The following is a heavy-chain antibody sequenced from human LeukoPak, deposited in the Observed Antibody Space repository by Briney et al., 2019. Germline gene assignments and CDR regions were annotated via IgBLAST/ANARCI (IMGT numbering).Heavy chain of an antibody. CDR1: GYTFSSYD. Sequence: ASVKVSCKASGYTFSSYDINWVRQATGQGLEWMGWMNPNSGNTGYAQKFQGRVNMTRNTSISTAYMELSSLRSEDTAVYYCARAPEPGFGWLSFQGDYYYYYMDVWGKGTTVTISS. J-gene: IGHJ6*03. CDR3: ARAPEPGFGWLSFQGDYYYYYMDV. CDR2: MNPNSGNT. V-gene: IGHV1-8*01. D-gene: IGHD3-9*01.